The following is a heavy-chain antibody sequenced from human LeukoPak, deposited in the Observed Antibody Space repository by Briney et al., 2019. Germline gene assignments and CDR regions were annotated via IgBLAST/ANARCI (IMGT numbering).Heavy chain of an antibody. CDR2: ISGSGGST. J-gene: IGHJ3*02. D-gene: IGHD5-12*01. Sequence: GGSLRLSCAASGFTFSSYAMSWVRQAPGKGLVWVSAISGSGGSTYYADSVKGRFTISRDKSKNTLYLQMNSLRAEDTAVYYCARVQGETLPTNAFDIWGQGTMVTVSS. CDR3: ARVQGETLPTNAFDI. V-gene: IGHV3-23*01. CDR1: GFTFSSYA.